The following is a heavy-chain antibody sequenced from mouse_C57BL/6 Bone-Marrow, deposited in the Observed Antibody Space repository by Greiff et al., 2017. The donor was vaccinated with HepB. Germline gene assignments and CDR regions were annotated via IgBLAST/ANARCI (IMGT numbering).Heavy chain of an antibody. D-gene: IGHD1-1*01. CDR3: ARKTTGVAHPIPY. V-gene: IGHV1-81*01. CDR2: IYPRSGNT. J-gene: IGHJ3*01. Sequence: QVQLQQSGAELARPGASVKLSCKASGYTFTSYGISWVKQRTGQGLEWIGEIYPRSGNTYYNEKFKGKATLTADKSSSTAYMELRSLTSEDSAVYYCARKTTGVAHPIPYWGQGTLVTVSA. CDR1: GYTFTSYG.